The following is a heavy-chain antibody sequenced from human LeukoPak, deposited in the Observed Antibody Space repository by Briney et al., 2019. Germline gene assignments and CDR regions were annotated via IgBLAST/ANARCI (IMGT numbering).Heavy chain of an antibody. CDR2: ISYDGSNK. CDR3: AKDREQWLVQYYFDY. Sequence: GGSLRLSCAASGFTFSSYGMHWVRQAPGKGLEWVAVISYDGSNKYYADSVKGRFTIPRDNSKNTLYLQMNSLRAEDTAVYYCAKDREQWLVQYYFDYWGQGTLVTVSS. V-gene: IGHV3-30*18. D-gene: IGHD6-19*01. CDR1: GFTFSSYG. J-gene: IGHJ4*02.